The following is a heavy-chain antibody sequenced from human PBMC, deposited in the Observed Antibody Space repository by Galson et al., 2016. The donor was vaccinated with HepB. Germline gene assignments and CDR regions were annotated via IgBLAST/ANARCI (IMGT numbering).Heavy chain of an antibody. CDR3: AREMSLITILRGVTSSRLHHAIDC. Sequence: YLRLSCAASGCTFSDYYMSWIRQAPGKGLEWVSSLSRDSTYPPSAASVKGRFTISRDNAKNSLFLQMNTLRAEDTAVYYVAREMSLITILRGVTSSRLHHAIDCWGQGTPVTVSS. CDR2: LSRDSTYP. CDR1: GCTFSDYY. D-gene: IGHD3-10*01. V-gene: IGHV3-11*06. J-gene: IGHJ4*02.